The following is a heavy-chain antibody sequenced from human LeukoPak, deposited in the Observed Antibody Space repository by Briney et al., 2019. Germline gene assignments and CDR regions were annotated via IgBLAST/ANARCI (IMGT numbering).Heavy chain of an antibody. V-gene: IGHV3-48*04. CDR2: ISSSGSTI. CDR3: ASRSVYGDYGGDY. CDR1: GFTFSTYI. D-gene: IGHD4-17*01. Sequence: GGSLRLSCAASGFTFSTYIMNWVRQARGKGLEWVSYISSSGSTIYYADSVKGRFTNSRANAKNSLYLQMNSLRAEDTGVYYCASRSVYGDYGGDYWGQGTLVTVSS. J-gene: IGHJ4*02.